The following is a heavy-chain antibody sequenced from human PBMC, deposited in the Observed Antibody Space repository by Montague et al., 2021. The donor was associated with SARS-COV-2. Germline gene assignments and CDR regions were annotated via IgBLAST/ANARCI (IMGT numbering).Heavy chain of an antibody. J-gene: IGHJ6*02. CDR2: TYYSSKLFY. V-gene: IGHV6-1*01. Sequence: CAISGDTVASNSRAWDWNRHAPSRRFDLLGSTYYSSKLFYDYAVXLKSRLTIKPDTSNNQFSLQLNSVTPEDTAVYYCARDIGSAGIYYYGMDVWGQGTTDTVS. D-gene: IGHD3-10*01. CDR3: ARDIGSAGIYYYGMDV. CDR1: GDTVASNSRA.